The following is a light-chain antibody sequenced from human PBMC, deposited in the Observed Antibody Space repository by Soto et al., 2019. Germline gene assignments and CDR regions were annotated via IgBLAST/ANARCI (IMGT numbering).Light chain of an antibody. V-gene: IGKV3-15*01. Sequence: EIVMTQSPATLSVSPGERATLSCRASQSVSSNLAWYQQRPGQAPRLLIYDASTRATSIPARFSGSGSGTEFTLTISSLQAEDVAVYYCHQYYGAPLTFGGGTKVEIK. CDR1: QSVSSN. CDR3: HQYYGAPLT. CDR2: DAS. J-gene: IGKJ4*01.